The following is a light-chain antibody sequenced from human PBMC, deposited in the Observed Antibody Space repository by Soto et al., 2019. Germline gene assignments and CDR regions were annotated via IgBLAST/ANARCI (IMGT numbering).Light chain of an antibody. J-gene: IGKJ1*01. V-gene: IGKV1-5*01. Sequence: IQLTQTPSSLSASVGDRVTITCRASQGISSFLAWYQQKPGKAPKLLIYDASSLQSGVPSRFSGSGSGTEFALTISSLQPDDFATYYCQQYYSYWTFGQGTKVDI. CDR3: QQYYSYWT. CDR2: DAS. CDR1: QGISSF.